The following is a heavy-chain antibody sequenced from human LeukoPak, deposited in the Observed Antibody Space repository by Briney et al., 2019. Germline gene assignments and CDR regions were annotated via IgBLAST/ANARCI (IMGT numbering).Heavy chain of an antibody. CDR1: GGSFSGYY. CDR2: INHDRVT. V-gene: IGHV4-34*01. D-gene: IGHD5-12*01. CDR3: ARASLDSEEWLRLYYFDY. Sequence: SETLSLTCAVYGGSFSGYYWSWTRQPPGKGLEWIGEINHDRVTNYNPSLKSRVTISVDTSKNQFSLKLTSVTAADTAVYFCARASLDSEEWLRLYYFDYWGQGTLVTVSS. J-gene: IGHJ4*02.